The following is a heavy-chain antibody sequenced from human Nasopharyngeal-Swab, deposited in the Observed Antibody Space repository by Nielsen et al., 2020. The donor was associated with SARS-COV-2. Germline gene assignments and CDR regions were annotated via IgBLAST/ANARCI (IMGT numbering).Heavy chain of an antibody. J-gene: IGHJ6*02. V-gene: IGHV3-11*04. D-gene: IGHD5-18*01. CDR3: ARDRGSYGAYYYGMDV. CDR2: ISRGGESI. CDR1: GFIFSDYY. Sequence: GGSLRLSCAASGFIFSDYYMTWIRQVPGKGLEWVSFISRGGESIYYADSVKGRFTISRDNAKNSLYLQMNSLRDEDTAVYYCARDRGSYGAYYYGMDVWGQGTTVTVSS.